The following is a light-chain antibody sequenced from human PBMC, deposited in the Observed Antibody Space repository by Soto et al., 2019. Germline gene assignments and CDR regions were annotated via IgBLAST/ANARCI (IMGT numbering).Light chain of an antibody. V-gene: IGLV2-8*01. Sequence: QSALTQPPSASGSPGQSGTISCTGTSSDVGGYNYVSWYQQHPGKAPKVMMYEVSKRPSGVPDRFSGSKSGNTASLTVSGLQAEDEADYYCSSYGGTNSLKVFGGGTKVTVL. CDR1: SSDVGGYNY. J-gene: IGLJ2*01. CDR3: SSYGGTNSLKV. CDR2: EVS.